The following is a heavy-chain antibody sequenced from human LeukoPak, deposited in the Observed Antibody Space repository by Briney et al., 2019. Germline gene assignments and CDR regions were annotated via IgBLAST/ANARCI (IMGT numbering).Heavy chain of an antibody. CDR3: ARGGRDSSGYYFDWYFDL. Sequence: PSETLSLTCTVSGGSISSGSYYWSWIRQPAGKGLEWIGRIYTSGSTNYNPSLKRRVTMSVDTSKNQFSLKLSSVTAADTAVYYCARGGRDSSGYYFDWYFDLWGRGTLVTVSS. CDR1: GGSISSGSYY. J-gene: IGHJ2*01. CDR2: IYTSGST. V-gene: IGHV4-61*02. D-gene: IGHD3-22*01.